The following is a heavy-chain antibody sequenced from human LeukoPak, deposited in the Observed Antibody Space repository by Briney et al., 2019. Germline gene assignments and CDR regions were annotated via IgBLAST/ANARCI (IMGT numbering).Heavy chain of an antibody. CDR1: GYIFTSYW. CDR2: IYPGDSDT. D-gene: IGHD5-24*01. Sequence: GASLKISCKGSGYIFTSYWIGWVRPLPGKGLEWMGIIYPGDSDTRYSPSFQGQVTISADKSISTAYLQWSSLKASGTAMYYCARWEMATIVSFDIWGQGTMVTVSS. V-gene: IGHV5-51*01. CDR3: ARWEMATIVSFDI. J-gene: IGHJ3*02.